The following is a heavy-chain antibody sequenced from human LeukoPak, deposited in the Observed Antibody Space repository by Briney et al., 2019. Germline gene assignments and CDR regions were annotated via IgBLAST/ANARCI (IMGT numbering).Heavy chain of an antibody. J-gene: IGHJ6*03. CDR2: ITSSSSYT. CDR1: GITFSNYN. V-gene: IGHV3-21*01. D-gene: IGHD1-1*01. CDR3: ARDPYNGAYSEGYYYYYMDA. Sequence: TGGSLRLSCAAPGITFSNYNMNWVRQAPGKGLEWISAITSSSSYTFYADSVKGRFTISRDNAQNSLYLQMNSLRVEDTAIYYCARDPYNGAYSEGYYYYYMDAWGKGTTVTVSS.